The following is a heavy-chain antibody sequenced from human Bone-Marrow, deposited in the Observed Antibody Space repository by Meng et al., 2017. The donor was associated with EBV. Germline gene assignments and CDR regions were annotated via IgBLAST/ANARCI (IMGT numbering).Heavy chain of an antibody. D-gene: IGHD3-10*01. CDR3: ARRVTMVRGVITNWFDP. CDR1: GYTFTGYY. V-gene: IGHV1-2*06. J-gene: IGHJ5*02. CDR2: INPNSGGT. Sequence: QVRPVLAGAEVKKPGASVKVSCKASGYTFTGYYMHWVRQAPGQGLEWMGRINPNSGGTNYAQKFQGRVTMTRDTSISTAYMELSRLRSDDTAVYYCARRVTMVRGVITNWFDPWGQGTLVTVSS.